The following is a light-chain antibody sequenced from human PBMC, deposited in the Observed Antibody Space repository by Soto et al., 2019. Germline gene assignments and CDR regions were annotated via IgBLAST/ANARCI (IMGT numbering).Light chain of an antibody. CDR1: DSNIGNNA. Sequence: QAVVTQPPSVSAAPRQRVTISCSGSDSNIGNNAVNWYQKVPGKAPKLLIHFDNRVASGVSDRISGSKSGTSASLSISGLQSEDEADYYCAVWDDGLNGPVFGGGTKVTVL. CDR3: AVWDDGLNGPV. J-gene: IGLJ3*02. V-gene: IGLV1-36*01. CDR2: FDN.